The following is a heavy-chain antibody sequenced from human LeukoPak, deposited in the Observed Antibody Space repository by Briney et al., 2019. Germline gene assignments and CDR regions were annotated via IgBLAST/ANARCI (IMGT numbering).Heavy chain of an antibody. Sequence: SETLSLTCAVYGGSFSGYYWSWIRQPPGKGLEWIGEINHSGSTNYNPSLKSRVTISVDTSKNQFSLKLSSVTAADTAVYYCARKNSYGLFGYWGQGTLVTVSS. J-gene: IGHJ4*02. D-gene: IGHD5-18*01. V-gene: IGHV4-34*01. CDR3: ARKNSYGLFGY. CDR1: GGSFSGYY. CDR2: INHSGST.